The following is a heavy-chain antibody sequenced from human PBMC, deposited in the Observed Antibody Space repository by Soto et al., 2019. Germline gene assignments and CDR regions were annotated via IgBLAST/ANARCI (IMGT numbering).Heavy chain of an antibody. D-gene: IGHD3-22*01. CDR3: ARGDYYDSSGYRYYYYYGMDV. CDR1: GGSISSGVYY. V-gene: IGHV4-31*03. CDR2: IYYSGST. J-gene: IGHJ6*02. Sequence: PSETLSLTCTVSGGSISSGVYYWSWIRHHPGKGLEWIGYIYYSGSTHYNPSLKSRVTISVDTSKNQFSLKLSSVTAADTAVYYCARGDYYDSSGYRYYYYYGMDVWGQGTTVTVSS.